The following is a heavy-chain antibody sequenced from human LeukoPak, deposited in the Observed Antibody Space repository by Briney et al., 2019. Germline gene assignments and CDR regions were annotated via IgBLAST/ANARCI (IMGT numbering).Heavy chain of an antibody. Sequence: GGSLRLSCAASGFTFSNAWMSWVRQAPGKGLEWVGRIKSKTDGGTTDYAAPVKGRFIISRDDSKNTLYLQMNSLKTEDTAVYYCTSQIDPWDIVVVPAAFPFDPWGQGTLVTVSS. J-gene: IGHJ5*02. V-gene: IGHV3-15*01. CDR2: IKSKTDGGTT. CDR3: TSQIDPWDIVVVPAAFPFDP. D-gene: IGHD2-2*01. CDR1: GFTFSNAW.